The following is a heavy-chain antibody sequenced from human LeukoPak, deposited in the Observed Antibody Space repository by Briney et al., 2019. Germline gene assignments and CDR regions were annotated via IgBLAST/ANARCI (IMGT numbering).Heavy chain of an antibody. CDR2: ISYDGSNK. CDR3: VRYFDY. CDR1: GFTFSSYA. J-gene: IGHJ4*02. V-gene: IGHV3-30-3*01. Sequence: GGSLRLSCAASGFTFSSYAMHWVRQAPGKGLEWVAVISYDGSNKYYADSVKGRFTISRDNAKNSLYLQMNSLRDEDTAVYYCVRYFDYWGQGTLVTVSS.